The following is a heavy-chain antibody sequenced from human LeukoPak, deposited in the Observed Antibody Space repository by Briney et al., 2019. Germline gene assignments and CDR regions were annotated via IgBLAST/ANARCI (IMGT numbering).Heavy chain of an antibody. CDR1: GFTFSSYW. CDR3: ARDYGGSSPFDY. V-gene: IGHV3-74*01. J-gene: IGHJ4*02. Sequence: GGSLRLSCEASGFTFSSYWMHWVRQAPGKGLVWVSCISSDGSSTNYADSVKGRFTISRDNVKNTLYLQMNSLRADDTAVYFCARDYGGSSPFDYWGQGTLVTVSS. D-gene: IGHD4-23*01. CDR2: ISSDGSST.